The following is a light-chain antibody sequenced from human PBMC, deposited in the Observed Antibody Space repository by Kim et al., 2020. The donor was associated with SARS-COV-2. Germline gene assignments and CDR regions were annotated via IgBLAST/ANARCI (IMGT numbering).Light chain of an antibody. CDR3: SSYASSGIWV. V-gene: IGLV2-14*04. CDR1: SSDVGGYNY. J-gene: IGLJ3*02. Sequence: QSITISCTGTSSDVGGYNYVSWYQQYPGKAPKSMIHDVTKRPSGVSNRFSGSKSGVTASLTISGLQAEDEADYYCSSYASSGIWVFGGGTKLTVL. CDR2: DVT.